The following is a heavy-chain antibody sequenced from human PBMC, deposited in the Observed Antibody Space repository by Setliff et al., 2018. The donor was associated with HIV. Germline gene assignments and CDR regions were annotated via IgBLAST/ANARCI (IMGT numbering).Heavy chain of an antibody. D-gene: IGHD2-15*01. V-gene: IGHV4-31*11. Sequence: TSETMSLTCAVSGGSISSGGYYWSWIRQHPGKGLEWIGYIYYSGSTYYNPSLKSRVTISVDTSKNQFSLKLSSVTAAATAVYFCARDSRDIVVVIAPEPGPYYYYSMDVWGEGTTVTVSS. CDR3: ARDSRDIVVVIAPEPGPYYYYSMDV. CDR2: IYYSGST. CDR1: GGSISSGGYY. J-gene: IGHJ6*04.